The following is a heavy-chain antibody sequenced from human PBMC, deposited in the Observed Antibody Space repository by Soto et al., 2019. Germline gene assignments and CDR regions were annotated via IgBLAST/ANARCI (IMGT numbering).Heavy chain of an antibody. Sequence: QVQLVESGGGVVQPGRSLRLSCAASGFTFSSYGMHWVRQAPGKGLEWVAVISYDGSNKYYADSVKGGFTISRDNSKNTLYLQMNSLRAEDTAVYYCAKDPHYYGSGRNGWFDPWGQGTLVTVSS. V-gene: IGHV3-30*18. J-gene: IGHJ5*02. CDR3: AKDPHYYGSGRNGWFDP. CDR1: GFTFSSYG. CDR2: ISYDGSNK. D-gene: IGHD3-10*01.